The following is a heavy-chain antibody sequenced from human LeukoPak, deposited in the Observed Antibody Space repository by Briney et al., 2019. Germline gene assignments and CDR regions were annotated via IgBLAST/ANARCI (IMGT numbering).Heavy chain of an antibody. J-gene: IGHJ4*02. CDR2: INPNSGGT. D-gene: IGHD2-15*01. CDR1: GYAFTGYY. Sequence: ASVNVSCKASGYAFTGYYMHWVRQAPGQGLEWMGWINPNSGGTNYAQKFQGRVTMTRDTSISTAYMELSRLRSDDTAVYYCARDQEGGSYGLDWGQGTLVTVSS. V-gene: IGHV1-2*02. CDR3: ARDQEGGSYGLD.